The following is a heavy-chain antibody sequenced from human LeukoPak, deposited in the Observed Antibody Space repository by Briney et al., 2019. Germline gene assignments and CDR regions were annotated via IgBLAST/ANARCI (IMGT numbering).Heavy chain of an antibody. CDR1: GFIFSNYG. CDR3: TRGEEGWYFDV. J-gene: IGHJ2*01. CDR2: LSFDESQE. V-gene: IGHV3-33*01. Sequence: GRSLRLSCVASGFIFSNYGMHWVRQAPGRGLEWLGVLSFDESQEYYAESVKGRFTISRDNSRKTVYLQMNSLRGDDTGVYYCTRGEEGWYFDVWGRGTMVTVSS.